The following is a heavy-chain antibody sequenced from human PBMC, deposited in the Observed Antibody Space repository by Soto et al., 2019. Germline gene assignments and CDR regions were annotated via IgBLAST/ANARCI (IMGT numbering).Heavy chain of an antibody. J-gene: IGHJ3*02. CDR3: AKERGVLDAFDI. D-gene: IGHD3-10*01. CDR1: GFTSSTFV. CDR2: VSSDGNNQ. V-gene: IGHV3-30*18. Sequence: QVQLVESGGGVVQPGRSPRLSCAASGFTSSTFVIHWVRQAPGKGLEWLAVVSSDGNNQYYADSVKGRFTISRDNSKNTLYLQVNSLRAEDTAVYFCAKERGVLDAFDIWGQGTMVTVSS.